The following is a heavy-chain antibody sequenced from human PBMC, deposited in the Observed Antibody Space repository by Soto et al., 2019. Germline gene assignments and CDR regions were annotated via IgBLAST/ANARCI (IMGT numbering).Heavy chain of an antibody. D-gene: IGHD6-13*01. CDR3: ARRERAGGTDWWFDP. V-gene: IGHV4-39*01. J-gene: IGHJ5*02. CDR1: GFSISSSSFH. Sequence: QLQLQESGPGLVKPSETLSLTSTVSGFSISSSSFHCGWFRQPPGKGLAWIGSIYYSGSTYYGPSPKSRVLRSVDTFNNQSPLKLGSGTAAHTAVYYCARRERAGGTDWWFDPWRQGTLVTVCS. CDR2: IYYSGST.